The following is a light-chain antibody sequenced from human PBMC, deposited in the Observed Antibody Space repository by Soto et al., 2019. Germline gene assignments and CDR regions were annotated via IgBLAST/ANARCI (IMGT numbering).Light chain of an antibody. CDR1: QSISSY. CDR2: AAS. Sequence: DIQMTQSPSSLSASVGDRVTITCRASQSISSYLNWYQQKPGKAPKLLIYAASSLHSGVPSRFSDSGSGTDFTLPISSLQPEDFATYYCRQRYSTPFPVGPGTKVDI. J-gene: IGKJ3*01. V-gene: IGKV1-39*01. CDR3: RQRYSTPFP.